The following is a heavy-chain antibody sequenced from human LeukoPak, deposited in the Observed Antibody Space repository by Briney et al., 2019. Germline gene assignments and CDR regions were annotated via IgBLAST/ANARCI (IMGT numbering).Heavy chain of an antibody. CDR2: INHSGST. CDR3: ARAPITMVRGLRNWFDP. D-gene: IGHD3-10*01. J-gene: IGHJ5*02. V-gene: IGHV4-34*01. Sequence: SETLSLTCAVYGVSFSGYYWICIREPPGKGGECRGEINHSGSTNHNPSLKKPLPISVDSSKHQFSLKLSSVTAADTAVYYCARAPITMVRGLRNWFDPWGEGTLVTVSS. CDR1: GVSFSGYY.